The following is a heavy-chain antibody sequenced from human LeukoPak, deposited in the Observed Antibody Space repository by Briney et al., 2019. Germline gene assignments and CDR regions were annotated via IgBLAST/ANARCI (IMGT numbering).Heavy chain of an antibody. Sequence: SETLSLTCTVSGGSISSYYWSWVRQPPGKGLEWIGYIYYSGSTNYNPSLKSRVTISVDTSKNQFSLKLSSVTAADTAVYYCARHGYYGPLDAFDIWGQGTMVTVSS. CDR2: IYYSGST. J-gene: IGHJ3*02. D-gene: IGHD3-22*01. CDR3: ARHGYYGPLDAFDI. V-gene: IGHV4-59*08. CDR1: GGSISSYY.